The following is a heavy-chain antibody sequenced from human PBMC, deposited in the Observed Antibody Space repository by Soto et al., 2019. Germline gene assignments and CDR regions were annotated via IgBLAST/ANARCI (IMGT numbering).Heavy chain of an antibody. D-gene: IGHD3-3*01. V-gene: IGHV3-23*01. CDR2: ISGSGGST. Sequence: GGSLRLSCAVSGFTFSSYAMSWVRQAPGKGLEWVSAISGSGGSTYYADSVKGRFTISRDNSKNTLYLQMNSLRAEDTAVYYCAAYYDFWSGYYAFDYWGQGTLVTVSS. CDR1: GFTFSSYA. CDR3: AAYYDFWSGYYAFDY. J-gene: IGHJ4*02.